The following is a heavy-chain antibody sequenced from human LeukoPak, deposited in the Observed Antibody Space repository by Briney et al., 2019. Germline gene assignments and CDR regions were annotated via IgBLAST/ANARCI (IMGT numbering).Heavy chain of an antibody. Sequence: PSETLSLTCTVSGGSISSSSYYWGWIRQPPGKGLEWIGSIYYSGSTYYNPSLKSRVTISVDTSENQFSLKLSSVTAADTAVYCGVIRDWYDSSGYFYWGQGTLVTVSS. V-gene: IGHV4-39*07. J-gene: IGHJ4*02. CDR3: VIRDWYDSSGYFY. CDR1: GGSISSSSYY. CDR2: IYYSGST. D-gene: IGHD3-22*01.